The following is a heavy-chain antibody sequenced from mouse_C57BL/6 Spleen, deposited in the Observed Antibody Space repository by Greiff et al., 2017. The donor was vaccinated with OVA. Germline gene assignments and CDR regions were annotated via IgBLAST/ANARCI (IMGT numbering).Heavy chain of an antibody. CDR3: TRVGGAGTVDY. CDR2: ISSGGDYI. D-gene: IGHD4-1*01. CDR1: GFTFSSYA. J-gene: IGHJ2*01. Sequence: EVMLVESGEGLVKPGGSLKLSCAASGFTFSSYAMSWVRQTPEKRLEWVAYISSGGDYIYYADTVKGRFTISRDNARNTLYLQMSSLKSEDTAMYYCTRVGGAGTVDYWGQGTTLTVSS. V-gene: IGHV5-9-1*02.